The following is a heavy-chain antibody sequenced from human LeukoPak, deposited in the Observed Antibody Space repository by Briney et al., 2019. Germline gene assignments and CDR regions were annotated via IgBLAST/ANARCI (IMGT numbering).Heavy chain of an antibody. CDR1: AFTFFDAW. V-gene: IGHV3-15*01. Sequence: AASAFTFFDAWMSWVRQAPGKGLEWVGHVKSKTHGETTDYGAPVKGRFTISRDDSKNTVYLQMNSLKIEDTAMYFCATGPRNAFDIWGKGTMVTVSS. J-gene: IGHJ3*02. CDR2: VKSKTHGETT. CDR3: ATGPRNAFDI.